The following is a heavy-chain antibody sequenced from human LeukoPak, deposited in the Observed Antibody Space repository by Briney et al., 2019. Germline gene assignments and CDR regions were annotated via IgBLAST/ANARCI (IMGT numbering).Heavy chain of an antibody. V-gene: IGHV3-64*01. CDR2: ISSNGGST. CDR1: GFIFSSYA. Sequence: GGSLRLSCAASGFIFSSYAMHWVRQAPGKGLEYVSTISSNGGSTYYVNSVKGRFTISRDNSKNTLFLQMGSLRAEDMAVYYCARGTYYDSSGYYFFDDWGQGTLVTVST. D-gene: IGHD3-22*01. CDR3: ARGTYYDSSGYYFFDD. J-gene: IGHJ4*02.